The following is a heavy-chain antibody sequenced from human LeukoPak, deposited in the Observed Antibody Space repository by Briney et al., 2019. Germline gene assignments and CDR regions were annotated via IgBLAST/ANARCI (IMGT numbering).Heavy chain of an antibody. CDR3: ARRLNYYYGMDV. CDR1: GGSFSGYY. V-gene: IGHV4-39*01. J-gene: IGHJ6*02. Sequence: SETLSLTCAVYGGSFSGYYWGWIRQPPGKGLEWIGSIYYSGSTYYNPSLKSRVTISVDTSKNQFSLKLSSVTAADTAVYHCARRLNYYYGMDVWGQGTTVTVSS. CDR2: IYYSGST.